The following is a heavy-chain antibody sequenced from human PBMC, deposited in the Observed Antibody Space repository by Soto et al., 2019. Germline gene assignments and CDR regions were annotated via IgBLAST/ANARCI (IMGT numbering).Heavy chain of an antibody. Sequence: ASVKVSCKASGYTFTGYYMHWVRQAPGQGLEWMGWINPNSGGTNYAQKFQGWVTMTRDTSISTAYMELSRLRSDDTAVYYCARAPELIFGVVDTNWFDPWGQGTLVTVSS. J-gene: IGHJ5*02. CDR3: ARAPELIFGVVDTNWFDP. D-gene: IGHD3-3*01. CDR2: INPNSGGT. CDR1: GYTFTGYY. V-gene: IGHV1-2*04.